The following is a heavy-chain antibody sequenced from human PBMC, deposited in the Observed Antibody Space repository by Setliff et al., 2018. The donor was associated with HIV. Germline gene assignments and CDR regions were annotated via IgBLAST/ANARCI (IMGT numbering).Heavy chain of an antibody. Sequence: LRLSCAASGFIFDDYAMHWVRQAPGKGLEWVSATTSNGRTTDYAESVRGRSTISRDNSKNTLYLQMNSLRAEDTAVYYCARHSGAPYSSSSGLFDYWGQGTLVTVSS. J-gene: IGHJ4*02. D-gene: IGHD6-6*01. CDR3: ARHSGAPYSSSSGLFDY. CDR2: TTSNGRTT. V-gene: IGHV3-20*04. CDR1: GFIFDDYA.